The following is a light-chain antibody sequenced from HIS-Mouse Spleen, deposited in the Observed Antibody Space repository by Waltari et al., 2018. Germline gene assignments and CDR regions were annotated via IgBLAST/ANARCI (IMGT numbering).Light chain of an antibody. V-gene: IGLV3-10*01. J-gene: IGLJ2*01. CDR2: EDS. Sequence: SYELTQPPSVSVSPGPTARITCPGAALPKNYAYCYQQKSGQAPVLVIYEDSKRPSGIPERFSGSSSGTMATLTISGAQVEDEADYYCYSTDSSGNHSRVFGGGTKLTVL. CDR1: ALPKNY. CDR3: YSTDSSGNHSRV.